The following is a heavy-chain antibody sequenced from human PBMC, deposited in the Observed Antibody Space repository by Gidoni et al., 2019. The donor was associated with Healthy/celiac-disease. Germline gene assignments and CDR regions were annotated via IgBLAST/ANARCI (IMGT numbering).Heavy chain of an antibody. J-gene: IGHJ5*02. V-gene: IGHV3-48*03. CDR3: ARAVFGVVRHMPSWFDP. D-gene: IGHD3-3*01. Sequence: KGRFTISRDNAKNSLYLQMNSLRAEDTAVYYCARAVFGVVRHMPSWFDPWGQGTLVTVSS.